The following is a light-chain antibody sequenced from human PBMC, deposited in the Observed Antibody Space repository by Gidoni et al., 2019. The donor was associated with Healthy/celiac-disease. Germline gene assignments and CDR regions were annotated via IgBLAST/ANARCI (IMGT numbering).Light chain of an antibody. CDR2: GTS. V-gene: IGKV3-20*01. J-gene: IGKJ1*01. CDR3: QQYGSSTGT. Sequence: EIVLTQSPGTLSLSPGERATLSCRASQFVSSSYLAWYQQKPGQAPRLLIFGTSNRATAIPDRFSGSGSGTDFTLTISRLEPEDFAVYYCQQYGSSTGTFGQXTTVEIK. CDR1: QFVSSSY.